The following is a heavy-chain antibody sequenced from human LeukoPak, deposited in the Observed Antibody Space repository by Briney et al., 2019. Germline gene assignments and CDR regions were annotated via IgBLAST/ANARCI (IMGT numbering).Heavy chain of an antibody. V-gene: IGHV4-61*01. CDR2: VYYSGST. Sequence: SETLSLTCTVSGGSVNTGSYYWSWIRQPPGKGLEWIGYVYYSGSTNSNPSLKSRVTISVDTSKNQFSLKLSSVTAADTAVYYCARRRDGYNVIDYWGQGTLVTVSS. CDR3: ARRRDGYNVIDY. J-gene: IGHJ4*02. D-gene: IGHD5-24*01. CDR1: GGSVNTGSYY.